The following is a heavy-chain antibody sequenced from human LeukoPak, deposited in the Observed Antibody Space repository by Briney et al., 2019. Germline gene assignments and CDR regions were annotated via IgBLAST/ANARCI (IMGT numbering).Heavy chain of an antibody. CDR2: INHSGST. D-gene: IGHD2-15*01. Sequence: PSETLSLTCAVYGGSCSGYYWSWIRQPPGKGLEWIGEINHSGSTNYNPSLKSRVTISVDTSKNQFSLKLSSVTAADTAVYYCARGYCSGGSCYFHSYYMDVWGKGTTVTVSS. CDR3: ARGYCSGGSCYFHSYYMDV. V-gene: IGHV4-34*01. J-gene: IGHJ6*03. CDR1: GGSCSGYY.